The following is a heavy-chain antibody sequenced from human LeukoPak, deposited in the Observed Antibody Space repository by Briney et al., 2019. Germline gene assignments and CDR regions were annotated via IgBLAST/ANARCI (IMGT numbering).Heavy chain of an antibody. J-gene: IGHJ4*02. CDR1: GFTFSSYA. CDR2: ISGSGGST. V-gene: IGHV3-23*01. D-gene: IGHD3-10*01. Sequence: PGGSLRLSCAASGFTFSSYAMSWVRQAPGKGLEWVSAISGSGGSTYYADSVKGRFTIFRDNSKNTLYLQMNSLRAEDTAVYYCAKMGAKYYYGSGSYYNFDYWGQGTLVTVSS. CDR3: AKMGAKYYYGSGSYYNFDY.